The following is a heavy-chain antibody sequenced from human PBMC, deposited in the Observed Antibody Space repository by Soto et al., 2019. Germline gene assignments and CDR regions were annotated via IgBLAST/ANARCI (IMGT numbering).Heavy chain of an antibody. V-gene: IGHV3-21*01. D-gene: IGHD6-13*01. CDR1: GFTFRSFT. CDR2: ISSNSAYI. CDR3: TRDAQRDSSAGGWFDP. Sequence: EVQLVESGGGLVKPGGSLRLSCAASGFTFRSFTMNWVRQAPGKGLEWVSTISSNSAYIYYTDALRGRFTISRDNAKNSLHLQMNSLRAEDTAVYYCTRDAQRDSSAGGWFDPWGPGTLVTVSS. J-gene: IGHJ5*02.